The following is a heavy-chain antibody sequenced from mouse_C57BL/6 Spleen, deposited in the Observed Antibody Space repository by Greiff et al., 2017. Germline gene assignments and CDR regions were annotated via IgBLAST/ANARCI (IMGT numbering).Heavy chain of an antibody. CDR3: AIYYRNWDYAMDY. Sequence: EVQLVESGPELVKPGASVKISCKASGYSFTGYYMNWVKQSPEKSLEWIGEINPNTGGTTYNQKFKAKATLTVDKSSRTAYMQLKSLKSEDSAVYYCAIYYRNWDYAMDYWGQGTSVTVSS. CDR1: GYSFTGYY. D-gene: IGHD2-5*01. CDR2: INPNTGGT. J-gene: IGHJ4*01. V-gene: IGHV1-42*01.